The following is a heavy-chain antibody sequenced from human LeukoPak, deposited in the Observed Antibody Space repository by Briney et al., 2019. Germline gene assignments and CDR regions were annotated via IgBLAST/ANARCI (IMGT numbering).Heavy chain of an antibody. Sequence: PGGSLRLSCAASGFTFGTYAMSWVRQAPGKGLEWVAVISYDGSNKYYANSVKGRFTISRDNSKNTLYVQMDSLRAEDTAVYYCARESKESYGSSFYFWGQGTLVTVSS. CDR3: ARESKESYGSSFYF. J-gene: IGHJ4*02. V-gene: IGHV3-30-3*01. D-gene: IGHD3-10*01. CDR2: ISYDGSNK. CDR1: GFTFGTYA.